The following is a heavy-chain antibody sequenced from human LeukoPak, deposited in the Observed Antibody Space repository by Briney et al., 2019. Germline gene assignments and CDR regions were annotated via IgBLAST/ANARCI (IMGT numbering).Heavy chain of an antibody. J-gene: IGHJ4*02. Sequence: PSETLSLTCTVSDGSINNYYWTWIRQPPGKGLEWIGCIHYSGSTNYNPSLKSRVTISIGTSKKDFSLKLTSVTAADTAMYYCARLDTIFGVAKGFDYWGQGILVTVSS. V-gene: IGHV4-59*08. CDR3: ARLDTIFGVAKGFDY. CDR1: DGSINNYY. CDR2: IHYSGST. D-gene: IGHD3-3*01.